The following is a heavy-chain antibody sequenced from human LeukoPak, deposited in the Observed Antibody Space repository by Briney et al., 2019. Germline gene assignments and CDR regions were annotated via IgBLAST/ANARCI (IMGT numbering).Heavy chain of an antibody. CDR3: ARGGLEQLVEGFDY. V-gene: IGHV4-30-4*08. D-gene: IGHD6-6*01. J-gene: IGHJ4*02. Sequence: PSQTLSLTCTVSGGSSSSGDYYWSWLRQPPGKGLERIGYIYYSGSTYYNPYLKSRVTISVDTSKNQFSLKLSSVTAADTAVYYCARGGLEQLVEGFDYWGQGTLVTVSS. CDR2: IYYSGST. CDR1: GGSSSSGDYY.